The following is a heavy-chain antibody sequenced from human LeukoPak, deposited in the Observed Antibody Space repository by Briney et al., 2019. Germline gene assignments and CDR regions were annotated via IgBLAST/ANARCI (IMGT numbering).Heavy chain of an antibody. CDR1: GFTFDDYG. Sequence: GGSLRLSCAASGFTFDDYGMSWVRQAPGKGLEWVSSISSSSSYIYYADSVKGRFTISRDNAKNSLYLQMNSLRAEDTAVYYCARGEYSSSWLFDYWGQGTLVTVSS. CDR3: ARGEYSSSWLFDY. V-gene: IGHV3-21*01. J-gene: IGHJ4*02. D-gene: IGHD6-13*01. CDR2: ISSSSSYI.